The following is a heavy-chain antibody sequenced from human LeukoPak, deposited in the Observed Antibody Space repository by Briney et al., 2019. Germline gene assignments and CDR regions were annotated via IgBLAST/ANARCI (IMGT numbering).Heavy chain of an antibody. V-gene: IGHV3-30-3*01. CDR1: GFTFSSYA. CDR2: ISYDGSNK. D-gene: IGHD6-19*01. CDR3: ASEIIAVAGTPFDY. J-gene: IGHJ4*02. Sequence: QTGGSLRLSCAASGFTFSSYAMHWVRQAPGKGLEWVAVISYDGSNKYYADSVKGRFTISRDNSKNTLYLQMNSLRAEDTAVYYCASEIIAVAGTPFDYWGQGTLVPSPQ.